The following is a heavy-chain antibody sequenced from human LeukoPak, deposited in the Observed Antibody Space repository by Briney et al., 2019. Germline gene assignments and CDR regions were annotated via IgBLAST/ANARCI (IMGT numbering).Heavy chain of an antibody. J-gene: IGHJ4*02. V-gene: IGHV1-69*04. Sequence: ASVKVSCKASGGTFSSYAISWVRQAPGQGLEWMGRIIPILGIANYAQKFQGRVTITAVKSTSTAYMELSSLRSEDTAVYYCARDMVRGVMEYYFDYWGQGTLVTVSS. D-gene: IGHD3-10*01. CDR1: GGTFSSYA. CDR3: ARDMVRGVMEYYFDY. CDR2: IIPILGIA.